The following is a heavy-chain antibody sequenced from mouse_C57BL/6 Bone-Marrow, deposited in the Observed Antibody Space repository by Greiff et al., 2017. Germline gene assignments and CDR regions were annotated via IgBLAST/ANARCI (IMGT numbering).Heavy chain of an antibody. D-gene: IGHD4-1*02. Sequence: QVQLKESGAELVRPGASVKLSCKASGSTFTDYYINWVKQRPGQGLEWIARIYPGSGTIYYNEKFKGKATLTAEKSSSTAYMQLSSLTSEDSAVYCCTRPNWDVGAMDYWGQGTSVTVSS. CDR1: GSTFTDYY. V-gene: IGHV1-76*01. CDR3: TRPNWDVGAMDY. CDR2: IYPGSGTI. J-gene: IGHJ4*01.